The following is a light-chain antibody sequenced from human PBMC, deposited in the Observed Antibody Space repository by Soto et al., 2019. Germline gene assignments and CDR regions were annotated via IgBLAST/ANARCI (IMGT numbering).Light chain of an antibody. J-gene: IGKJ5*01. CDR2: DAS. CDR1: QGISSA. V-gene: IGKV1D-13*01. Sequence: AIQLTQSPSSLSASVGDRVTITCRASQGISSALAWYQQKPGKAPKLLIYDASSLESGVPSRFSGSRSGTDFTLTISSLQPEDFATYYCQQSYNIPITFGQGTRLEI. CDR3: QQSYNIPIT.